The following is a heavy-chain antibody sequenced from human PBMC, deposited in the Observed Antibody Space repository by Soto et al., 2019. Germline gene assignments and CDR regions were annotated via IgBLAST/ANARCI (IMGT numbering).Heavy chain of an antibody. Sequence: PGGSLRLSCAASGFTFSHFAMHWVRQAPGKGLEWISVISFNATNGFFADSVKGRFSISRDNTANRLYLLMTNLRPEDTAIYACTSDRCCAYCTGGLCYVGLEHWGQGTLVTVSS. CDR3: TSDRCCAYCTGGLCYVGLEH. J-gene: IGHJ1*01. V-gene: IGHV3-30-3*01. CDR2: ISFNATNG. D-gene: IGHD2-8*02. CDR1: GFTFSHFA.